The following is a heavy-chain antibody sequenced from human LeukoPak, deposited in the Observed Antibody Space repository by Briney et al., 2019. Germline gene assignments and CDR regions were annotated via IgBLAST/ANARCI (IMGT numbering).Heavy chain of an antibody. D-gene: IGHD3-9*01. CDR1: GFTVSSNY. CDR2: IYSGGST. Sequence: GGSLRLSCAASGFTVSSNYMNWVRQAPGKGLEWVSVIYSGGSTYYADSVKGRFTISRDNSKNTLYLQMNSLRAEDTAVYYCAREYQGYDILTGYYRDYWGQGTLVTVSS. V-gene: IGHV3-66*01. J-gene: IGHJ4*02. CDR3: AREYQGYDILTGYYRDY.